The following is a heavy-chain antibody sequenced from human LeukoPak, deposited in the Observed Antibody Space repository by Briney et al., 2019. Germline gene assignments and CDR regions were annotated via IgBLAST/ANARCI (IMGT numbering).Heavy chain of an antibody. Sequence: SETLSLTCAVSGGSITSANWWSWVRQPPGKGLEWIGEIYHTGNTNYNPSLNSRVSISLDTSKNQFSLRLTSVTAADTAVYFCARDANGSDLHYYHMDVWGKGTTVTVSS. D-gene: IGHD6-25*01. CDR1: GGSITSANW. J-gene: IGHJ6*03. CDR2: IYHTGNT. CDR3: ARDANGSDLHYYHMDV. V-gene: IGHV4-4*02.